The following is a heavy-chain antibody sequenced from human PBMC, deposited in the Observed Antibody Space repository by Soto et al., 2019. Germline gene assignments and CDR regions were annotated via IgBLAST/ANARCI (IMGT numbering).Heavy chain of an antibody. J-gene: IGHJ6*02. CDR2: ISYDGSNK. CDR1: GFTFSSYG. CDR3: AKDRSSGWSDRGFWYYYGMDV. Sequence: QVQLVESGGGVVQPGRSLRLSCAASGFTFSSYGMHWVRQAPGKGLEWVADISYDGSNKYYADSLKGRFTISRDNSKNTLYLQMNSLRAEDTAVYYCAKDRSSGWSDRGFWYYYGMDVWGQGTTVTVSS. D-gene: IGHD6-19*01. V-gene: IGHV3-30*18.